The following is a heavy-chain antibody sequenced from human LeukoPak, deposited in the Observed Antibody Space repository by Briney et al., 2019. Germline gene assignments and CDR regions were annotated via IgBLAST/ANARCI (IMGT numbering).Heavy chain of an antibody. CDR2: ISGSSTHT. V-gene: IGHV3-11*06. CDR3: ARINRDAFDI. Sequence: GGSLRLSCAASGFTFSDYYMSWIRQAPGKGLEWVSYISGSSTHTNYADSVKGRFTVSRDDSKNTVYLHMNNLRAEDAAVYYCARINRDAFDIWGQGTMVTVSS. CDR1: GFTFSDYY. J-gene: IGHJ3*02.